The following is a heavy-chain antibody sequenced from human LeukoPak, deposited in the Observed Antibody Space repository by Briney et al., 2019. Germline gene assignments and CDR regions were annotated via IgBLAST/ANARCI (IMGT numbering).Heavy chain of an antibody. J-gene: IGHJ5*02. CDR2: IYTSGST. D-gene: IGHD2-2*01. CDR1: GGSISSGSYY. Sequence: SETLSLTCTVSGGSISSGSYYWSWIRQPAGKGLEWLGRIYTSGSTNYNPSLKSRVTISVDTSKNQFSLKLSSVTAADTAVYYCARDQGYCSSTSCSRFDPWGQGTLVTVSS. V-gene: IGHV4-61*02. CDR3: ARDQGYCSSTSCSRFDP.